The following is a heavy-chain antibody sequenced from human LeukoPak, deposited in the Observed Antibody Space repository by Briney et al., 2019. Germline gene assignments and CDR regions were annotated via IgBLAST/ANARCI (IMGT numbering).Heavy chain of an antibody. Sequence: GGSLRLSCAASGFTFSSYAMHWVRQAPGKGLEWVAVISYDGSNKYYAGSVKGRFTISRDNSKNTLYLQMNSLRAEDTAVYYCAKDPWESSTSIDYWGQGTLVTVSS. CDR1: GFTFSSYA. V-gene: IGHV3-30-3*01. CDR2: ISYDGSNK. CDR3: AKDPWESSTSIDY. J-gene: IGHJ4*02. D-gene: IGHD2-2*01.